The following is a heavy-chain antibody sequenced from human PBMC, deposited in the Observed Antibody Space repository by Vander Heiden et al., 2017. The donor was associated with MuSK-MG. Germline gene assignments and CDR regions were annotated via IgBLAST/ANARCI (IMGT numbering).Heavy chain of an antibody. Sequence: QVQLVESGGGVVQPGRALRLSCAASGFTFSSYGMHWVRQAPGKGLEWVAVISYDGSNKYYADSVKGRFTISRDNSKNTLYLQMNSLRAEDTAVYYCAKEAILRRYYYYMDVWGKGTTVTVSS. V-gene: IGHV3-30*18. CDR1: GFTFSSYG. CDR3: AKEAILRRYYYYMDV. CDR2: ISYDGSNK. J-gene: IGHJ6*03.